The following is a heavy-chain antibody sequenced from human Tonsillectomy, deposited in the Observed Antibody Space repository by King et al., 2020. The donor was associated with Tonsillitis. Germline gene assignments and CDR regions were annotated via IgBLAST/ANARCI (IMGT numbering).Heavy chain of an antibody. Sequence: VQLVESGGGLVQPGGSLRLSCAASGFTFSTYWMSWVRQAPGKGLEWVANIKQDGSEKYYVDSVKGRFTISRDNAKNSLYLQMNSLRAEDTAVYYCARDRYRVEIFDWLDAFDIWGQGTMVTVSS. CDR1: GFTFSTYW. CDR3: ARDRYRVEIFDWLDAFDI. J-gene: IGHJ3*02. V-gene: IGHV3-7*01. D-gene: IGHD3/OR15-3a*01. CDR2: IKQDGSEK.